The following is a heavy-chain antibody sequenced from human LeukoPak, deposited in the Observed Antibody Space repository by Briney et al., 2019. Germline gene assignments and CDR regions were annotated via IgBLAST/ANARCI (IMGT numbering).Heavy chain of an antibody. V-gene: IGHV3-21*01. D-gene: IGHD3-22*01. J-gene: IGHJ4*02. CDR2: ISSSSSYI. CDR1: GFTFSSYS. Sequence: GGSLRLSCAASGFTFSSYSMNWVRQAPGKGLEWVSSISSSSSYIYYADSVKGRFAISRDNAKNSLYLQMNSLRAEDTAVYYCASPYYYDSSGGGYWGQGTLVTVSS. CDR3: ASPYYYDSSGGGY.